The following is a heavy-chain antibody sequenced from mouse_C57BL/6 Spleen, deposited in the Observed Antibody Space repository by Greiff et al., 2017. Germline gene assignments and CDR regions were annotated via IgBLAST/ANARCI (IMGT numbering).Heavy chain of an antibody. Sequence: QVQLQQPGAELVKPGASVKLSCKASGYTFTSYWMHWVKQRPGQGLEWIGMIHPNSGSTNYNEKFKSKATLTVDKSSSTAYMQLSSLTSEDSAVXYCARDYYYGSSPYWYFDVWGTGTTVTVSS. CDR3: ARDYYYGSSPYWYFDV. CDR2: IHPNSGST. J-gene: IGHJ1*03. V-gene: IGHV1-64*01. D-gene: IGHD1-1*01. CDR1: GYTFTSYW.